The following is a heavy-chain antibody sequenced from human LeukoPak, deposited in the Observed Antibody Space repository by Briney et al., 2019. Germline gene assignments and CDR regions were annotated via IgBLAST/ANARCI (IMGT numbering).Heavy chain of an antibody. Sequence: PSETLSLTCAVSGGSISSSNWWSWVRQPPGQGLEWIGEIYHSGSTNYNPSLKSRVTISVDKSKNQFSLKLSSVTAADTAVYYCAREGEEGTLDNWFDPWGQGTLVTVSS. J-gene: IGHJ5*02. CDR3: AREGEEGTLDNWFDP. CDR2: IYHSGST. CDR1: GGSISSSNW. D-gene: IGHD1-1*01. V-gene: IGHV4-4*02.